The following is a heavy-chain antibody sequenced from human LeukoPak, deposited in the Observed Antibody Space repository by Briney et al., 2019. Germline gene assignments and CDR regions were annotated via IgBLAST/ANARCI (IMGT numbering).Heavy chain of an antibody. CDR1: GGSISSYY. J-gene: IGHJ4*02. D-gene: IGHD1-26*01. CDR2: IYYSGSA. CDR3: ARGNSGNYSFDY. V-gene: IGHV4-59*12. Sequence: SETLSLTCSVSGGSISSYYWSWIRQPPGKGLEWIGYIYYSGSANYNPSLKSRVTISVDRSKNQFSLKLNSVTAADTAVYYCARGNSGNYSFDYWGQGTLVTVSS.